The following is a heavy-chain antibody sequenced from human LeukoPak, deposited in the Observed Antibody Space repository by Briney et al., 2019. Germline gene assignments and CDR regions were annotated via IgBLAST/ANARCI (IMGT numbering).Heavy chain of an antibody. CDR1: GYTFTSYA. Sequence: ASVKVSCKASGYTFTSYAMHWVRQAPGQRLEWMGWINAGNGNTKYSQKFQGRVTITRDTAASTAYMELSSLRSEDTAVNYCALSTVGSQGAFDIWGQGTMVTVSS. J-gene: IGHJ3*02. D-gene: IGHD4-23*01. CDR3: ALSTVGSQGAFDI. V-gene: IGHV1-3*01. CDR2: INAGNGNT.